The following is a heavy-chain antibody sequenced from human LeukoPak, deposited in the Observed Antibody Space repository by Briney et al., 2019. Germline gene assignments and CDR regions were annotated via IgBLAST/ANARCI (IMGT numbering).Heavy chain of an antibody. CDR3: ARDGYNRWLRAFDI. D-gene: IGHD5-24*01. J-gene: IGHJ3*02. CDR1: GGSISSGSYF. CDR2: IYTSGST. V-gene: IGHV4-61*02. Sequence: SETLSLTCTVSGGSISSGSYFWSWIRQPAGKGLEWIGRIYTSGSTNYNPSLKSRVTISVDTSKNQFSLKLSSVTAADTAVYYCARDGYNRWLRAFDIWGQGTMVTVSS.